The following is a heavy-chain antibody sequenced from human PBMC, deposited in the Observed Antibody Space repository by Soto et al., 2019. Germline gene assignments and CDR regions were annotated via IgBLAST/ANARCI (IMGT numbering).Heavy chain of an antibody. CDR1: GGSISSSSYY. CDR3: ARPDSDPYVYCSGGSCYSGAFFDY. J-gene: IGHJ4*02. V-gene: IGHV4-39*01. Sequence: QLQLQESGPGLVKPSETLSLTCTVSGGSISSSSYYWGWIRQPPGKGLEWIGSIYYSGSTYYNPSLKSRVTISVDTSKNQFSLKLSSVTAADTAVYYCARPDSDPYVYCSGGSCYSGAFFDYWGQGTLVTVSS. D-gene: IGHD2-15*01. CDR2: IYYSGST.